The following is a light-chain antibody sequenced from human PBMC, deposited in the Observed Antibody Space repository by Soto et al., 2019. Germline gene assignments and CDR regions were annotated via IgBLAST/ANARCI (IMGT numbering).Light chain of an antibody. CDR2: WAS. J-gene: IGKJ3*01. CDR3: QQYYSSSVT. Sequence: DIVMTQSPESMAVSLGERATINCKSSQSVLHSSDNRNYLNWYQQKPGQPPRLLIYWASTRESGVPDRFSGSGSWTDFTLTISSLQAEDVAVYYCQQYYSSSVTFGTGTKVDSK. CDR1: QSVLHSSDNRNY. V-gene: IGKV4-1*01.